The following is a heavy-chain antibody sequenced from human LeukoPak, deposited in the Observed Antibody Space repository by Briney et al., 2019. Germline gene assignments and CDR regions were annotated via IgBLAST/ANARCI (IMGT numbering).Heavy chain of an antibody. D-gene: IGHD3-22*01. CDR3: ARGLYYYDRTYYFDY. CDR2: IIPIFGTA. V-gene: IGHV1-69*13. Sequence: SVKVSCKASGGTFSSYAISWVRQAPGQGLEWMGGIIPIFGTANYAQKFQGRVTITADESTSTAYMELSSLRSEDTAVYYCARGLYYYDRTYYFDYWGQGTLVTVSS. CDR1: GGTFSSYA. J-gene: IGHJ4*02.